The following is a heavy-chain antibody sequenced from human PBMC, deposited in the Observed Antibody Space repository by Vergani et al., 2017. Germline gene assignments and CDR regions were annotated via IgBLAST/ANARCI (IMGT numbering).Heavy chain of an antibody. V-gene: IGHV1-2*02. CDR1: GYTFTGYY. CDR3: ARAPYCSGGSCNYYGMDV. CDR2: INPNSCGT. J-gene: IGHJ6*02. Sequence: QVQLVQSGAEVKKPGASVKVSCKASGYTFTGYYMHWVRQAPGQGLEWMGWINPNSCGTNYAQKFQGRVTMTRDTSISTAYMELSRLRSDYTAVYYCARAPYCSGGSCNYYGMDVWGQGTTVTVSS. D-gene: IGHD2-15*01.